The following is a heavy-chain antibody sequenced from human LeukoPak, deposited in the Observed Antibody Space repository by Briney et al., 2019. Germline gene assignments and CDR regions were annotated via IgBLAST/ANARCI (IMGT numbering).Heavy chain of an antibody. CDR1: GFTFSDYY. Sequence: GGSLRLSCAASGFTFSDYYMSWIRQAPGKGLEWVSYISSSGSTVYYADSVKGRFTISRDNAKNSLYLQLNSLRAEDTAVYYCAKKDRGVGLFDYWGQGTLVTVSS. V-gene: IGHV3-11*04. CDR2: ISSSGSTV. D-gene: IGHD2-15*01. J-gene: IGHJ4*02. CDR3: AKKDRGVGLFDY.